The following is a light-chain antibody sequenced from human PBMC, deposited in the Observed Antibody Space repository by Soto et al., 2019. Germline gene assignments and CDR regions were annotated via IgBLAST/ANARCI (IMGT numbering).Light chain of an antibody. CDR3: QQFSSYPLT. CDR1: QSVSNY. CDR2: DAS. J-gene: IGKJ4*01. Sequence: LVMTQSPATLPVSPGERVTLSCRASQSVSNYLAWYQQKPGQAPRLLIYDASSRATGIPDRFSGGGSGTDFTLTISRLEPGDFAVYYCQQFSSYPLTFGGGTKVDI. V-gene: IGKV3-20*01.